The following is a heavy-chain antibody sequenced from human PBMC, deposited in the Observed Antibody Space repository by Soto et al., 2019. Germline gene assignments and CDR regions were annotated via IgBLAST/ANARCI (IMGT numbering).Heavy chain of an antibody. CDR3: ARQLWHKQVFDP. D-gene: IGHD2-21*01. J-gene: IGHJ5*02. V-gene: IGHV5-10-1*01. Sequence: GGSPKISCKCPGYSFTSYLISWVREMPGKGLEWMGRIEPSDSYTNYSPSFEGHVTISADKSITTAYLQWSSLKASDTAMYYCARQLWHKQVFDPWGQGTLVTVSS. CDR1: GYSFTSYL. CDR2: IEPSDSYT.